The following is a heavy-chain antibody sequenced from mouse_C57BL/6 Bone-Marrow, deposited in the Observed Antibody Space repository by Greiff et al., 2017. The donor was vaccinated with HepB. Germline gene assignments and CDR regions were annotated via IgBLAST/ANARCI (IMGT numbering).Heavy chain of an antibody. CDR1: GFTFSSYA. J-gene: IGHJ4*01. CDR3: TRGFYGSSYDYAMDY. CDR2: ISSGGDYI. D-gene: IGHD1-1*01. V-gene: IGHV5-9-1*02. Sequence: EVKVEESGAGLVKPGGSLKLSCAASGFTFSSYAMSWVRQTPEKRLEWVAYISSGGDYIYYADTVKGRFTISRDNARNTLYLQLSSLKSEDTAMYYCTRGFYGSSYDYAMDYWGQGTSVTVSS.